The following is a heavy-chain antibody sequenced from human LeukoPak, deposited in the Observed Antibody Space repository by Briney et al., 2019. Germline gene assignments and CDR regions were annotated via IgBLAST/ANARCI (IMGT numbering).Heavy chain of an antibody. CDR1: GFTFSSYA. V-gene: IGHV3-30*04. J-gene: IGHJ4*02. Sequence: GGSLRLSCAASGFTFSSYAMHWVRQAPGKGLEWVAVISYDGSNKYYADPVKGRFTISRDNSKNTLYLQMNSLRAEDTAVYYCARRHSSSWYVDYWGQGTLVTVSS. D-gene: IGHD6-13*01. CDR3: ARRHSSSWYVDY. CDR2: ISYDGSNK.